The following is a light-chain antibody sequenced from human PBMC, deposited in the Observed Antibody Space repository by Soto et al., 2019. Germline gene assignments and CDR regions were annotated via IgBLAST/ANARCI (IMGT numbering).Light chain of an antibody. CDR1: QDIRNY. CDR2: DAS. CDR3: QQYDNLPLT. Sequence: EIQMTQSPSSLSASVGDRVTITCQASQDIRNYLNWYQQKPGKAPKLLIYDASNLETGVPSRFSGSGSGTDFTFTISSLQPEDIATYYCQQYDNLPLTFGGGTKVDIK. V-gene: IGKV1-33*01. J-gene: IGKJ4*01.